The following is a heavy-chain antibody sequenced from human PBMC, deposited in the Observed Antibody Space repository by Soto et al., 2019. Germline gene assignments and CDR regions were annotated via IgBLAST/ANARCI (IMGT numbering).Heavy chain of an antibody. CDR1: GGSISSSSYY. CDR3: ARSSVVVVAAIDY. Sequence: SETLSLTCTVSGGSISSSSYYWGWIRQPPGKGLEWIGSIYYSGSTYYNPSLKSRVTISVDTSKNQFSLKLSSVTAADTAVCYCARSSVVVVAAIDYWGQGTLVTVSS. V-gene: IGHV4-39*01. CDR2: IYYSGST. J-gene: IGHJ4*02. D-gene: IGHD2-15*01.